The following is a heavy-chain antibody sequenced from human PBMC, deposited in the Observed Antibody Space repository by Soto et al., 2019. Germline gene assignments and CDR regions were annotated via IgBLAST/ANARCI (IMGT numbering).Heavy chain of an antibody. J-gene: IGHJ6*02. V-gene: IGHV1-46*01. CDR2: INPSGGST. CDR3: ARDFVPVEVPAAYYYYGMDV. D-gene: IGHD2-2*01. Sequence: ASVKVSCKASGYTFTSYYMHWVRQAPGQGLEWMGIINPSGGSTSYAQKFQGRVTMTRDTSTSTVYMELSSLRSEDTAVYYCARDFVPVEVPAAYYYYGMDVWGQGTTVTVSS. CDR1: GYTFTSYY.